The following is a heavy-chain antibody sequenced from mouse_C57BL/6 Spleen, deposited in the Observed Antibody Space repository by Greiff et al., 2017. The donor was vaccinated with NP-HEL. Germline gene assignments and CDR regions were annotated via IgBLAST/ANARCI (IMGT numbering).Heavy chain of an antibody. CDR2: IDPENGDT. J-gene: IGHJ3*01. CDR3: TPRQNYYGSSLFAY. D-gene: IGHD1-1*01. V-gene: IGHV14-4*01. CDR1: GFNIKDDY. Sequence: VQLKESGAELVRPGASVKLSCTASGFNIKDDYMHWVKQRPEQGLEWIGWIDPENGDTEYASKFQGKATITADTSSNTAYLQLSSLTSEDTAVYYCTPRQNYYGSSLFAYWGQGTLVTVSA.